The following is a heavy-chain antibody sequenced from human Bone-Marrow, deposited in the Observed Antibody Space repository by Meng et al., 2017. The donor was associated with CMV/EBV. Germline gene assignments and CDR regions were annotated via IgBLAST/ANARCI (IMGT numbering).Heavy chain of an antibody. D-gene: IGHD3-3*01. CDR2: IKQDGTES. V-gene: IGHV3-7*01. CDR1: GFTFSSYW. CDR3: VRDYYDFWSDFLNY. J-gene: IGHJ4*02. Sequence: ASGFTFSSYWMSWVRQAPGKGLEWVANIKQDGTESLYVDSVKGRLTISRDNAKNSLSLQMNSLRAEDTAVYYCVRDYYDFWSDFLNYWGQGTLVTVSS.